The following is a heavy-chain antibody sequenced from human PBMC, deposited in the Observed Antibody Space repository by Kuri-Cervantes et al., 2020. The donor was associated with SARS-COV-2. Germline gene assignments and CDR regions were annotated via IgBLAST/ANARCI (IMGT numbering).Heavy chain of an antibody. Sequence: GGSLRLSCAASGFTFSSYSMNWVRQAPGKGLEWVSSISSSSSYIYYADSVKGRFTISRDNAKNSLYLQMNSLRAEDTAVYYCARDARITIFGVVNDAFDIWGQGTMVTVSS. CDR3: ARDARITIFGVVNDAFDI. J-gene: IGHJ3*02. D-gene: IGHD3-3*01. V-gene: IGHV3-21*01. CDR2: ISSSSSYI. CDR1: GFTFSSYS.